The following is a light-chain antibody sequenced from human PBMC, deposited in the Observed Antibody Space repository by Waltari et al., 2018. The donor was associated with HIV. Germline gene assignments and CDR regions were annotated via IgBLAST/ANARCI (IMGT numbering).Light chain of an antibody. CDR2: DVR. V-gene: IGLV2-14*03. J-gene: IGLJ2*01. CDR1: NSDVGGYDY. Sequence: QSALTQPASVSGSPGQSINISCTGTNSDVGGYDYVSWYQQYPGKAPKLIIFDVRKRPSGVSPRFSGSKSGNTASLAISGLQAEDEADFYCSSYASTTTSHVVFGGGTKLTVL. CDR3: SSYASTTTSHVV.